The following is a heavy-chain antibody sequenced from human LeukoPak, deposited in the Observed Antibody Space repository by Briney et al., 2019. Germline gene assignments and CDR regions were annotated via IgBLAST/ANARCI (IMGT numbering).Heavy chain of an antibody. V-gene: IGHV7-4-1*02. D-gene: IGHD4-11*01. Sequence: GASVKVSCKASGYTFTSYAMNWVRQAPGQGLEWMGWINTNTGNPTYAQGFTGRFVFSLDTSVSTAYLQISSLKAEDTAVYYCARDRTTVTARGGYFDYWGQGTLVTVSS. CDR1: GYTFTSYA. CDR2: INTNTGNP. J-gene: IGHJ4*02. CDR3: ARDRTTVTARGGYFDY.